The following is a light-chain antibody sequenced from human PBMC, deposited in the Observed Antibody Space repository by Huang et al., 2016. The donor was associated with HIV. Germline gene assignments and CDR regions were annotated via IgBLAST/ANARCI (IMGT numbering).Light chain of an antibody. V-gene: IGKV1-NL1*01. CDR2: AAS. CDR3: QQYYSTRPLT. Sequence: DIQMTQSPSSLSASVGDRVTITCRASQGISNSLAWYQQKPGKAPKLLLYAASRVESGVPSRFSGSGSGTDYTLTISSLQPEDFATYYCQQYYSTRPLTFGGGTKVEIK. J-gene: IGKJ4*01. CDR1: QGISNS.